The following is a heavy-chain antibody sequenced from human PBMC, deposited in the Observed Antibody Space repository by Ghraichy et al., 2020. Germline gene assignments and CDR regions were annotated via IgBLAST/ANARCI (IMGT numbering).Heavy chain of an antibody. CDR2: IVYSGTT. J-gene: IGHJ5*02. Sequence: SETLSLTCSVSGDSISSYSYYWVWIRAPPGQGLVWLGCIVYSGTTFHTLSLQSRPTISVDPSKNHFSLSLRSMTATDTSVYFCARCVLLWDGDFTNLFDPWGQGTLVTVSS. V-gene: IGHV4-39*02. CDR1: GDSISSYSYY. D-gene: IGHD2-21*01. CDR3: ARCVLLWDGDFTNLFDP.